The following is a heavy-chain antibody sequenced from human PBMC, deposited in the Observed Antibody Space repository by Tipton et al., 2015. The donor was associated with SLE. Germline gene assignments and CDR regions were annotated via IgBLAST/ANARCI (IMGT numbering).Heavy chain of an antibody. J-gene: IGHJ4*02. CDR2: IYACGST. CDR3: ARGSGCSYCGGDCSLDF. Sequence: SLRLSCAVSEFTVSSNYMSWVRQAPGKGLELVSVIYACGSTYYADSVKGRFTISRDNSKDTLYLQMNSLRTEDTAVYYCARGSGCSYCGGDCSLDFWGQGTLVTVSS. D-gene: IGHD2-21*02. CDR1: EFTVSSNY. V-gene: IGHV3-66*03.